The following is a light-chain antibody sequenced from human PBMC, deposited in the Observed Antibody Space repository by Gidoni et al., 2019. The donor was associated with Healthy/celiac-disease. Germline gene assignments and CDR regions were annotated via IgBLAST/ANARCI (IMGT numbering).Light chain of an antibody. CDR1: SSAFCGYNY. J-gene: IGLJ2*01. V-gene: IGLV2-14*03. CDR3: SSYTSSSRV. Sequence: QSALTQPASVSGSPGQSIPISCPGTSSAFCGYNYVSWYQQHPGKGPILMIYDVSNQPSVVSNRFSGSKSGNTASLTSSGLQAEDEADYYCSSYTSSSRVFGGGTKLTVL. CDR2: DVS.